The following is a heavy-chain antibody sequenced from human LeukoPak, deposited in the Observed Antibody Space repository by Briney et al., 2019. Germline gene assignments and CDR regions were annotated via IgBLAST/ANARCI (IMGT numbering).Heavy chain of an antibody. CDR1: GGSIGRYY. V-gene: IGHV3-23*01. J-gene: IGHJ4*02. Sequence: ETLSLTCTVSGGSIGRYYWSWSRQPPGKGLEWVSAISGSGGSTYYADSVKGRFTISRDNSKNTLYLQMNSLRAEDTAVYYCAKDWVTAYNDVDYWGQGTLATVSS. CDR2: ISGSGGST. D-gene: IGHD2-21*02. CDR3: AKDWVTAYNDVDY.